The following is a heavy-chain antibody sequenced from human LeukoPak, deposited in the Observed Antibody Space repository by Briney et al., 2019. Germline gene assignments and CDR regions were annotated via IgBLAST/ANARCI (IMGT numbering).Heavy chain of an antibody. D-gene: IGHD5-18*01. J-gene: IGHJ4*02. Sequence: SETLSLTCTVSGGSVSSGSHYWSWIRPPPGKGLEWIGLFYNSGSTNYNPSLKSRVTISVDTSKNQFSLKLTSVTAADTAVYYCARGRGYSYGVDYWGQGTLVTVSS. CDR2: FYNSGST. CDR3: ARGRGYSYGVDY. CDR1: GGSVSSGSHY. V-gene: IGHV4-61*01.